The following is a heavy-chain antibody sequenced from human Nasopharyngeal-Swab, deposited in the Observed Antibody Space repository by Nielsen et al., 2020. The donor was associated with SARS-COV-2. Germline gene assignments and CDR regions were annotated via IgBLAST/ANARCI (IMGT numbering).Heavy chain of an antibody. J-gene: IGHJ4*02. CDR3: VLNYYDSSGYSYYFDY. D-gene: IGHD3-22*01. Sequence: SETLSLTCTVSGGSLNSINYYWGWIRQPPGKGLEWIGSIYYSGSAYYNPSLKSRVTISVDTSKNQFSLKLSSVTAADTAVYYCVLNYYDSSGYSYYFDYWGQGTLDTVSS. CDR1: GGSLNSINYY. V-gene: IGHV4-39*07. CDR2: IYYSGSA.